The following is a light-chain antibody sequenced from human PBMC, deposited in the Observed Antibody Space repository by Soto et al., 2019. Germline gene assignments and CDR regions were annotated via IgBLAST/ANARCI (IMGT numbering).Light chain of an antibody. Sequence: QSALTQPASVSGSPGQSITISCTGTSSDVGGYNYVSWYQQHPDKALKLMIYEVSNRPSGVSNHFSGSKSGNTASLTISGLRTEDDADYHSTSYTSRSTTYVCGTRSKLTDL. CDR3: TSYTSRSTTYV. CDR1: SSDVGGYNY. CDR2: EVS. V-gene: IGLV2-14*01. J-gene: IGLJ1*01.